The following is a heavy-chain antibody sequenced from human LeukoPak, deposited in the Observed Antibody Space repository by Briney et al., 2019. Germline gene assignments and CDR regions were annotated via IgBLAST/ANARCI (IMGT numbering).Heavy chain of an antibody. J-gene: IGHJ4*02. CDR3: ARSQTVWGSYRYEPLDY. D-gene: IGHD3-16*02. CDR2: INHSGST. V-gene: IGHV4-34*01. Sequence: PSETLSLTCAVYGGSFSGYYWSWIRQPPGKGLEWIGEINHSGSTNYNPSLKSRVTISVDTSKNQFSLKLSSVTAADTAVYCCARSQTVWGSYRYEPLDYWGQGTLVTVSS. CDR1: GGSFSGYY.